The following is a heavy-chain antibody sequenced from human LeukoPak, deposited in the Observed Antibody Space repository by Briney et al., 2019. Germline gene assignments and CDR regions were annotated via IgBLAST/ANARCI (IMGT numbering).Heavy chain of an antibody. D-gene: IGHD5-18*01. Sequence: PSETLSLTCIVSGGSISGYYWSWIRQSPGKGLEWIGYIYYTGSSNYNPSLKSRLTISLDTSKSQFSLKLTSVTAADTAVYYCARRTGYSYGYGLDRWGQGTLVTVSS. J-gene: IGHJ5*02. CDR1: GGSISGYY. CDR3: ARRTGYSYGYGLDR. CDR2: IYYTGSS. V-gene: IGHV4-59*08.